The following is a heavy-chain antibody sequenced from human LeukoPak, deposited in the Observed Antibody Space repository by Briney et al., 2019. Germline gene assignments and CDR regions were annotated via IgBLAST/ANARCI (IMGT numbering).Heavy chain of an antibody. CDR2: ISSSGSTI. Sequence: GGSLRLSCATSGFTFSDYYMSWIRQAPGKGLEWVSYISSSGSTIYYADSVKGRFTISRDNAKNSLYLQMNSLRAEDTAVYYCARVRTSSWYYFDYWGQGTLVTVSS. V-gene: IGHV3-11*01. CDR1: GFTFSDYY. CDR3: ARVRTSSWYYFDY. D-gene: IGHD6-13*01. J-gene: IGHJ4*02.